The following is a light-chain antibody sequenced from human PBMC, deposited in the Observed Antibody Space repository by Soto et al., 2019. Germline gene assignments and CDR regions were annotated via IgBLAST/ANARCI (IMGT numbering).Light chain of an antibody. CDR1: SSDVGGYNY. Sequence: QSVLTQPPSASGSPGQSITISCTGTSSDVGGYNYVSWYQQHPGKAPKLMIYEVSNRPSGVSNRFSGSKSGNTASLTISGLQAEDEADYYCSSYTSSSTLVGTGTKVTVL. CDR3: SSYTSSSTL. V-gene: IGLV2-14*01. J-gene: IGLJ1*01. CDR2: EVS.